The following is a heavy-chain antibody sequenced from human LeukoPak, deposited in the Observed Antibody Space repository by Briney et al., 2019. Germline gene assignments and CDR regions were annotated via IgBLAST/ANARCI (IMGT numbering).Heavy chain of an antibody. V-gene: IGHV4-59*08. CDR2: IYYSGSS. CDR1: GGSFSGYY. D-gene: IGHD2-2*01. Sequence: SETLSLTCAVYGGSFSGYYWSWIRQPPGKALEGIGYIYYSGSSNVYPSLKIRLTISVATSKGQFSLKLSSVTAADTAVYYCARLAPRDCSSTSCYRHAFDSWGQGTMVTASS. CDR3: ARLAPRDCSSTSCYRHAFDS. J-gene: IGHJ3*02.